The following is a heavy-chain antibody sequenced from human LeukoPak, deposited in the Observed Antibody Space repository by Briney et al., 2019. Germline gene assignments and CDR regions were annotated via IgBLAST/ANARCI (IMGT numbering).Heavy chain of an antibody. V-gene: IGHV3-9*01. CDR2: ISWNSGSI. J-gene: IGHJ4*02. Sequence: PGGSLRLSCAASGFTFDDYAMHWVRQAPGKGLEWVSGISWNSGSIGYADSVKGRFTISRDNAKNSLYLQMNSLRAEDTALYYCAKDILRSLPEPFDYWGQGTLVTVSS. CDR3: AKDILRSLPEPFDY. D-gene: IGHD4-17*01. CDR1: GFTFDDYA.